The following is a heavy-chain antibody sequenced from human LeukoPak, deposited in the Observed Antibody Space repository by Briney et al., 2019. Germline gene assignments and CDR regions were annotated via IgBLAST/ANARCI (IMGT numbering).Heavy chain of an antibody. CDR2: IYYSGST. J-gene: IGHJ5*02. V-gene: IGHV4-59*01. D-gene: IGHD3-10*01. CDR1: VYSINTYY. CDR3: ARSEGVYYGSGSSGSYYPHWFDP. Sequence: PSETLSLTCTISVYSINTYYWSWIRQPPGKGLERIGYIYYSGSTKYNPSLQSRVTISLDTSKKQFSLKLNSVTAADTAVYYCARSEGVYYGSGSSGSYYPHWFDPWGQGILVTVSS.